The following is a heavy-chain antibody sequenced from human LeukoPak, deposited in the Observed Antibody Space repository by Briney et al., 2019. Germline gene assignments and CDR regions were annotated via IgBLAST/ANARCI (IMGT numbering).Heavy chain of an antibody. CDR3: ARCRYDTLGGDSFDV. D-gene: IGHD5-12*01. CDR1: GFNVTRYS. CDR2: ISSSGAYT. J-gene: IGHJ3*01. Sequence: GGSLRLSCVASGFNVTRYSMHWGRQSPGKGLEWVSSISSSGAYTYYADSLRGRFTISRDNAKSSLYLQMNSLRDGDTALYYCARCRYDTLGGDSFDVWGQGTMVTVSS. V-gene: IGHV3-21*01.